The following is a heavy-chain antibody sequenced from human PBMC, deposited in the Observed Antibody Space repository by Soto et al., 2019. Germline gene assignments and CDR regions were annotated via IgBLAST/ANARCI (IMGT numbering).Heavy chain of an antibody. CDR3: AREWFYYGSGSYHWFDP. CDR1: GFTFSSYS. J-gene: IGHJ5*02. CDR2: ISSSSSYI. D-gene: IGHD3-10*01. Sequence: PGGSLRLSCAASGFTFSSYSMNWVRQAPGKGLEWVSSISSSSSYIYYADSVKGRFTISRDNAKNSLYLQMNSLRAEDTAVYYCAREWFYYGSGSYHWFDPWGQGTLVT. V-gene: IGHV3-21*01.